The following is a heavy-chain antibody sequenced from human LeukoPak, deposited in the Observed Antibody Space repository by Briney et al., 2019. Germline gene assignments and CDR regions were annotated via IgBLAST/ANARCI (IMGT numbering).Heavy chain of an antibody. CDR1: GFTFSAHW. Sequence: GGSLRLSCAASGFTFSAHWMSWVRQAPGKGLEWVANIKQDESEKSYVDSVKGRFTISRDSAKKSLYLQMNSLRAEDTAVYYCAKVEYSSNIPQHWGQGTLVTVSS. CDR2: IKQDESEK. V-gene: IGHV3-7*03. D-gene: IGHD6-6*01. CDR3: AKVEYSSNIPQH. J-gene: IGHJ1*01.